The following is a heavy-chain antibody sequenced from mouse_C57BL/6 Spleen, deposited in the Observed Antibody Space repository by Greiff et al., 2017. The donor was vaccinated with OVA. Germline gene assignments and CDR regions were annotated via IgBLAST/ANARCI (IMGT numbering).Heavy chain of an antibody. V-gene: IGHV1-53*01. Sequence: QVQLQQPGTELVKPGASVKLSCKASGYTFTSYWMHWVKQRPGQGLEWIGNINPSNGGTNYNEKFKSKATLTVDKSSSTAYMQLSSLTSEYSAVVYCAREGTEGYFDYWGQGTTLTVSS. J-gene: IGHJ2*01. CDR1: GYTFTSYW. CDR2: INPSNGGT. CDR3: AREGTEGYFDY.